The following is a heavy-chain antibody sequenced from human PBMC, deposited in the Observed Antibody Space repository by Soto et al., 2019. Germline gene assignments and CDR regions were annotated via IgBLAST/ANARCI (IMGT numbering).Heavy chain of an antibody. CDR3: AKDRLYSSLWFPQPLYGMDV. D-gene: IGHD6-19*01. CDR2: ISGNGENT. J-gene: IGHJ6*02. Sequence: EVQLLESGGGLVQPGGSLRLSCAASGFIFRSHAISWVRQAPGKGLEWISTISGNGENTYYADSVKGQLTISRDNSKNTVYLQMNNLRVEDTAVYYCAKDRLYSSLWFPQPLYGMDVWGQGATVTVSS. CDR1: GFIFRSHA. V-gene: IGHV3-23*01.